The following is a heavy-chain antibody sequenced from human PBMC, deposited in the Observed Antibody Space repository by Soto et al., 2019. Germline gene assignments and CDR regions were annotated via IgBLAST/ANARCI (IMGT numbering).Heavy chain of an antibody. CDR2: ITDSSDTV. V-gene: IGHV3-48*01. CDR1: GFSFSNYN. Sequence: PGGSLRLSCVASGFSFSNYNMNWVRQAPGKGLEWVSYITDSSDTVHYADSVRGRFTISRDNAESSLYLQMNSLRAEDTAVYYCTRHWLATREFDYWGQGTLVTVSS. CDR3: TRHWLATREFDY. J-gene: IGHJ4*02. D-gene: IGHD1-26*01.